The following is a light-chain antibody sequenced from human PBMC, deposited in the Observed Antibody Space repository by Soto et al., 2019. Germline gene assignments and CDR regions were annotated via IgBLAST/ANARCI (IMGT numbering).Light chain of an antibody. CDR2: LNSAGSH. J-gene: IGLJ2*01. CDR3: QTWGTGIQV. CDR1: SGHSSYA. V-gene: IGLV4-69*01. Sequence: QPVLTQSPSASASLGASVKLTCTLSSGHSSYAIAWHQQHPEKGPRYLMKLNSAGSHSKGDGIPDRFSGSSSGAERYLTISSFQSEDEADYYYQTWGTGIQVFGGGTQLTVL.